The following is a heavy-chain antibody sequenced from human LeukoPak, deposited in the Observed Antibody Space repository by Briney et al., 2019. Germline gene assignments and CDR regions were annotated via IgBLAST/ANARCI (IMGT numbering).Heavy chain of an antibody. CDR1: GFIFSNYG. D-gene: IGHD3-10*01. J-gene: IGHJ4*02. CDR3: ARASGHFDY. CDR2: IWYDGSNK. Sequence: GGSLRLSCAASGFIFSNYGMHWFRQAPGKELEWVAVIWYDGSNKYYADSVKGRFTISIDNAKNSLYLHMSSLRAEDTGVYYCARASGHFDYWGQGTLVTAST. V-gene: IGHV3-33*01.